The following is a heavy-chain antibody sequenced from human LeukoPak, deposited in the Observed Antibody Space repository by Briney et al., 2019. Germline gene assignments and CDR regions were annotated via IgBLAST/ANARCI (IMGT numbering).Heavy chain of an antibody. CDR2: INHSGST. J-gene: IGHJ4*02. D-gene: IGHD4-17*01. V-gene: IGHV4-34*01. Sequence: ETLSLTCAVYGGSFSGYYWSWIRQPPGKGVEWIGEINHSGSTNYNPSLKSRVTISVDTSKNQFSLKLSSVTAADTAVYYCARRSTVTTFVGYWGQGTLVTVSS. CDR3: ARRSTVTTFVGY. CDR1: GGSFSGYY.